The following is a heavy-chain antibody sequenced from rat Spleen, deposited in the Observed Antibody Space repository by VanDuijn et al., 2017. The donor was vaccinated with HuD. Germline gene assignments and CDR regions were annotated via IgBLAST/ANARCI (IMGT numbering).Heavy chain of an antibody. CDR2: ISTGGDYT. CDR3: ARALTSEGYYFDY. CDR1: GFTFNNYG. V-gene: IGHV5S14*01. Sequence: EVQLVESGGGLVQPGRSLKLSCAASGFTFNNYGMAWVRQTQTRGLEWVASISTGGDYTYYRESVKGRFTISRDNAKNTQYLQMDSLRSEDTATYYCARALTSEGYYFDYWGQGVMVTVSS. D-gene: IGHD1-11*01. J-gene: IGHJ2*01.